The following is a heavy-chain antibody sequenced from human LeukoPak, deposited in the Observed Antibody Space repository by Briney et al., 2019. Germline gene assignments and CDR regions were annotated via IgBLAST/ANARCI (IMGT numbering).Heavy chain of an antibody. Sequence: PGGSLRLSCAASGFTFSSYAMSWVRQAPGKGLEWVSAISGSGGSTYYVDSVKGRFTISRDNSDNILYLQMSGLRAEDTAVYYCAKDRDGYNPSNFDYWGQGTLVTVSS. J-gene: IGHJ4*02. CDR3: AKDRDGYNPSNFDY. CDR1: GFTFSSYA. V-gene: IGHV3-23*01. CDR2: ISGSGGST. D-gene: IGHD5-24*01.